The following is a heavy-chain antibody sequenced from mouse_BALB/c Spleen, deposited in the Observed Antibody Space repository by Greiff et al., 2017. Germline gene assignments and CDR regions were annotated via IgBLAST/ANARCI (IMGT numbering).Heavy chain of an antibody. D-gene: IGHD2-1*01. CDR1: GFAFSSYD. CDR2: ISSGGGST. Sequence: EVQVVESGGGLVKPGGSLKLSCAASGFAFSSYDMSWVRQTPEKRLEWVAYISSGGGSTYYPDTVKGRFTISRDNAKNTLYLQMSSLKSEDTAMYYCARDGNYENYFDYWGQGTTLTVSS. J-gene: IGHJ2*01. V-gene: IGHV5-12-1*01. CDR3: ARDGNYENYFDY.